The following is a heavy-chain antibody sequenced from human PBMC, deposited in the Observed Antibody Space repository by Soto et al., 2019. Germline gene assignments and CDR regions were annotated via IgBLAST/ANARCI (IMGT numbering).Heavy chain of an antibody. Sequence: SETLSLTCTVSGGSISSGGYYWSWIRQHPGKGLEWIGYIYYSGSTYYNPSLKSRVTISVDTSKNQFSLKLSSVTAADTAVYYCARDQPSPYGSGSSMDVWGQGTKVTVSS. D-gene: IGHD3-10*01. J-gene: IGHJ6*02. V-gene: IGHV4-31*03. CDR2: IYYSGST. CDR3: ARDQPSPYGSGSSMDV. CDR1: GGSISSGGYY.